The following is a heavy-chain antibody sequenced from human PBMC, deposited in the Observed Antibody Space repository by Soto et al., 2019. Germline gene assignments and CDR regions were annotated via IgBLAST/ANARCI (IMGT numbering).Heavy chain of an antibody. D-gene: IGHD1-26*01. V-gene: IGHV4-59*01. J-gene: IGHJ4*02. Sequence: SETLSLTCTVSGGSISSYYWSWIRQPPGKGLEWIGYIYYSGSTNYNPSLKSRVTISVDTSKNQFSLTLTSVTAADTAVYYCARRYSGNFDYWGQGTRVTVSS. CDR3: ARRYSGNFDY. CDR2: IYYSGST. CDR1: GGSISSYY.